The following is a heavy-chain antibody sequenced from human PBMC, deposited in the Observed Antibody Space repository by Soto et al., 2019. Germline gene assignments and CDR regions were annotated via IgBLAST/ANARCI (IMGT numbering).Heavy chain of an antibody. CDR1: GFTFTYAW. D-gene: IGHD4-4*01. V-gene: IGHV3-15*07. CDR2: IKGKTDGGTT. J-gene: IGHJ6*03. CDR3: TTDDHSNSDYWYNMDV. Sequence: EVQLVEAGGGWVKPGESLRLSCAASGFTFTYAWLNWGRQVPGKGLEWVGRIKGKTDGGTTDYAAPVKGRFTISRDDSKHTMYPQMNNLKAEDTAVYYCTTDDHSNSDYWYNMDVWGRGTTVTVSS.